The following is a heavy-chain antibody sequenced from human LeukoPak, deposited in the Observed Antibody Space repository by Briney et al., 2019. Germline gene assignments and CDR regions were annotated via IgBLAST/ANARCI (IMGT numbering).Heavy chain of an antibody. D-gene: IGHD3-16*01. J-gene: IGHJ4*02. Sequence: SETLSLTCAVYGGSFSGYYWSWIRQPPGKGLEWIGEINHSGSTNYNPSLKSRVTISVGTSKNQFSLKLSSVTAADAAVYYCARLSWGVRRYFDYWGQGTLVTVSS. CDR1: GGSFSGYY. V-gene: IGHV4-34*01. CDR3: ARLSWGVRRYFDY. CDR2: INHSGST.